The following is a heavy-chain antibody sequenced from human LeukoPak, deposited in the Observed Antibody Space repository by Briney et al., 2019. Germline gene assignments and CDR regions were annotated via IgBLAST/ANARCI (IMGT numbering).Heavy chain of an antibody. Sequence: TGGSLRLSCAASGFTFSSYAMSWVRQAPGKGLEWFSAISGSGGSTYYADSVKGRFTISRDNSKNTLYLQMNSLRAEDTAVYYCAKEFFYGSGSYDYWGQGTLVTVSS. D-gene: IGHD3-10*01. CDR1: GFTFSSYA. V-gene: IGHV3-23*01. CDR2: ISGSGGST. CDR3: AKEFFYGSGSYDY. J-gene: IGHJ4*02.